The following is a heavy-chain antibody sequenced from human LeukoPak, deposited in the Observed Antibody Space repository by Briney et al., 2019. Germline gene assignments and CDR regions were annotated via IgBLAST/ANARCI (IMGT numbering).Heavy chain of an antibody. D-gene: IGHD5-12*01. J-gene: IGHJ4*02. CDR1: GDSLSHNF. CDR3: ARGARGYPDDNFDY. V-gene: IGHV4-59*01. CDR2: IYYSGST. Sequence: PSETLSLTCTVSGDSLSHNFWTWIRQPPGKALEWIGYIYYSGSTNSNPSLKSRVTISVDTSKKQFSLNLNSVTAADTAIYYCARGARGYPDDNFDYWGQGTLVTVSS.